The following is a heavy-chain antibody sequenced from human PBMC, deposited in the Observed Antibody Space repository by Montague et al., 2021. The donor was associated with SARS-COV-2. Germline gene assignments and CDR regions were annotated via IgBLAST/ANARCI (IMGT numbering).Heavy chain of an antibody. J-gene: IGHJ4*02. CDR2: ISYGGIA. D-gene: IGHD4-11*01. CDR3: AGKVLTVPADY. CDR1: GVSITSTNW. V-gene: IGHV4-4*02. Sequence: SETLSLTCAVSGVSITSTNWWSLVRQPPGKGLEWIGEISYGGIATYNPSLNSRATISMDRSRNLFPLRLSSVTAADTAIYYCAGKVLTVPADYWGQGTLVTVS.